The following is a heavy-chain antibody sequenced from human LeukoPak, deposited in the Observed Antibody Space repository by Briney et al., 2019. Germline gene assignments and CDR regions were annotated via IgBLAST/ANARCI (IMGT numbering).Heavy chain of an antibody. Sequence: PGGSLRLSCSASGFTFTSYEMNWVRQAPGKGLEWVSYISSSGSTIYYADSVKGRFTISRDNAKNSLYLQMNSLRAEDTAVYYCARAKLYYYGTSGYYSGFDYWGQGTLVTVSS. D-gene: IGHD3-22*01. CDR3: ARAKLYYYGTSGYYSGFDY. J-gene: IGHJ4*02. CDR2: ISSSGSTI. CDR1: GFTFTSYE. V-gene: IGHV3-48*03.